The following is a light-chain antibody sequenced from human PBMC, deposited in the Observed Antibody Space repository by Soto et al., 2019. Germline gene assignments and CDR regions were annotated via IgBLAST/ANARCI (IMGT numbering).Light chain of an antibody. CDR3: SSYTSTNTVA. V-gene: IGLV2-14*03. J-gene: IGLJ3*02. CDR2: DVS. CDR1: TSDVGGYNY. Sequence: QSVLTQPASVSGSPGQSITISCTGTTSDVGGYNYVSWYQHHPGKAPKLMIYDVSNRPSGVSNRFSGSKSGNTASLTISGLQADDDAYYYCSSYTSTNTVAFGGGTKLTVL.